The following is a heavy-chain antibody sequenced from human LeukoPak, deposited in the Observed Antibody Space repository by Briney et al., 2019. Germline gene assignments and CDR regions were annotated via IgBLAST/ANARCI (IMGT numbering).Heavy chain of an antibody. D-gene: IGHD3-22*01. CDR2: ISSSSSYI. V-gene: IGHV3-21*01. Sequence: GGSLRLSCAASGFTFSSYELYWVRQAPGKGLEWVSSISSSSSYIYYADSVKGRFTISRDNAKNSLYLQMNSLRAEDTAVYYCARGPPTHYYGSGGYYYFDYWGPGTLVTVSS. J-gene: IGHJ4*02. CDR1: GFTFSSYE. CDR3: ARGPPTHYYGSGGYYYFDY.